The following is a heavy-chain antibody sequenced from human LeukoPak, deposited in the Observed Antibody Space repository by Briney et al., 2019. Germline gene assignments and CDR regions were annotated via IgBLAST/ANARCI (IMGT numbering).Heavy chain of an antibody. J-gene: IGHJ5*02. D-gene: IGHD2-2*01. CDR2: ISWNSGSI. Sequence: GGSLRLSCAASGFTFDDYAMHWVRQAPGKGLEWVSGISWNSGSIDYADSVKGRFTISRDNAKNSLYLQMNSLRAEGTAVYYCARDCQLLDRWFDPWGQGTLVTVSS. V-gene: IGHV3-9*01. CDR1: GFTFDDYA. CDR3: ARDCQLLDRWFDP.